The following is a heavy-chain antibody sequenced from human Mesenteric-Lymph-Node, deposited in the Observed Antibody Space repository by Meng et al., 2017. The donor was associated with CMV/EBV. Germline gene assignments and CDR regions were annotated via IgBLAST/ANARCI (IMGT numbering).Heavy chain of an antibody. CDR2: INHSGNT. D-gene: IGHD4-23*01. V-gene: IGHV4-34*01. Sequence: QVPLQLGGAVLFKASQPLFLPCAVYGGSFSGYHGSWIRQHPGKGLEWIGEINHSGNTNYNPSLKSRVTISVDTSKNQFSLKLSSVTAADTAVYYCARHQRWLKSEGGFNYWGQGTLVTVSS. J-gene: IGHJ4*02. CDR3: ARHQRWLKSEGGFNY. CDR1: GGSFSGYH.